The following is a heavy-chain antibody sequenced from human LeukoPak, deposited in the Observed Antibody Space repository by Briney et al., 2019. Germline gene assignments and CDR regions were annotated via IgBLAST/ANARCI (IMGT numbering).Heavy chain of an antibody. CDR3: ARDRGGTFGI. CDR1: GFTVSSNY. J-gene: IGHJ4*02. CDR2: IYTGGST. D-gene: IGHD2-15*01. Sequence: PGGSLRLSCAASGFTVSSNYMSWVRQAPGKGLEWVSVIYTGGSTYYADSVKGRFTISRDNSKNTLFLQMSSLRGEDTAVSFCARDRGGTFGIWGQGTLVTVSS. V-gene: IGHV3-53*01.